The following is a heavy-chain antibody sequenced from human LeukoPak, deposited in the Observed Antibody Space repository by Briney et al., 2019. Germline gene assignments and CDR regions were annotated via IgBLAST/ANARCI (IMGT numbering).Heavy chain of an antibody. CDR1: GGSFGGYY. D-gene: IGHD3-22*01. CDR2: INHSGST. CDR3: ASGTYYYDSSGYSAGY. J-gene: IGHJ4*02. Sequence: SETLSLTCAVYGGSFGGYYWSWIRQPPGKGLEWIGEINHSGSTNYNPSLKSRVTISVDTSKNQFSLKLSSVTAADTAVYYCASGTYYYDSSGYSAGYWGQGTLVTVSS. V-gene: IGHV4-34*01.